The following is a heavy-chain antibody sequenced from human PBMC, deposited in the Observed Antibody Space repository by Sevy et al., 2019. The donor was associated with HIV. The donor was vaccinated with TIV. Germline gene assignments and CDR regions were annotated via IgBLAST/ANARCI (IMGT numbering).Heavy chain of an antibody. D-gene: IGHD3-3*01. CDR2: IYYSGST. J-gene: IGHJ5*02. CDR1: GGSISSSSYY. CDR3: ARLKRITIFGVVIPDWFDP. Sequence: SETLSLTCTVSGGSISSSSYYWGWIRQPPGKGLEWIGSIYYSGSTYYNPSLKSRVTISVDTSKNQFSLKLSSVTAADTAVYYCARLKRITIFGVVIPDWFDPWGQRTLVTVSS. V-gene: IGHV4-39*01.